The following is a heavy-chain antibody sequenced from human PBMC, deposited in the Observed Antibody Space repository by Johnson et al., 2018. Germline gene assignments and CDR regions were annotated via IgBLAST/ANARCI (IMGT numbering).Heavy chain of an antibody. CDR1: GFIFKTYW. J-gene: IGHJ6*02. CDR2: MNGDGSST. V-gene: IGHV3-74*01. Sequence: EVQLVESGRGLVQXVGSLRLXCATSGFIFKTYWMHWVRQAPGKGLEWVSRMNGDGSSTTYADSVKGRFTISRDNAKNMLYLQMNSLRVEYAAVYYFAREEGLASPMDVWGQGTTVTVSS. CDR3: AREEGLASPMDV.